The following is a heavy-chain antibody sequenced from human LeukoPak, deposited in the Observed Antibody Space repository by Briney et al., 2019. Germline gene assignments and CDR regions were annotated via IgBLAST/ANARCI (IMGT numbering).Heavy chain of an antibody. CDR3: ARDHSLLRPAPFDY. Sequence: PGGSLRLSCAASGFTFSSYGMHWVRQAPGKGLEWVAFIRYDGSNKYYADSVKGRFTISRDNSKNTLYLQMNSLRAEDTAVYYCARDHSLLRPAPFDYWGQGTLVTVSS. CDR2: IRYDGSNK. D-gene: IGHD2-2*01. V-gene: IGHV3-30*02. CDR1: GFTFSSYG. J-gene: IGHJ4*02.